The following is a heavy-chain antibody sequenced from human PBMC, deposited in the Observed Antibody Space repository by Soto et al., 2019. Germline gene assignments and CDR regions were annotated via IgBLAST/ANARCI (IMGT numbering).Heavy chain of an antibody. Sequence: QMQLVQSGAEVKKPGSSVKVSCKASGGTFSSYAISWVRQAPGQGLEWMGGIIPIFGTANYAQKFQGRVTITADESTSTAYMELSSLRSEDTAVYYCARPTERAARPSYYYGMDVWGQGTTVTVSS. CDR3: ARPTERAARPSYYYGMDV. D-gene: IGHD6-6*01. CDR2: IIPIFGTA. CDR1: GGTFSSYA. J-gene: IGHJ6*02. V-gene: IGHV1-69*01.